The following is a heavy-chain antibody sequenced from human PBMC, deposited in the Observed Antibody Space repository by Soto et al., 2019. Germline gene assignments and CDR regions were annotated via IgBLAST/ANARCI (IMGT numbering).Heavy chain of an antibody. CDR3: ARDGKMQLWTYYYYNMDV. J-gene: IGHJ6*02. CDR2: IWHDGSVK. Sequence: VQLVESGGGVVQPGRSLRLSCAASEFACSSHAMHWVRQAPGKGLEWVAVIWHDGSVKYYADSVKGRFTISRDNSKNTLYLEMSSLRGEDPAVYYCARDGKMQLWTYYYYNMDVWGPGTTVTVSS. V-gene: IGHV3-33*01. D-gene: IGHD5-18*01. CDR1: EFACSSHA.